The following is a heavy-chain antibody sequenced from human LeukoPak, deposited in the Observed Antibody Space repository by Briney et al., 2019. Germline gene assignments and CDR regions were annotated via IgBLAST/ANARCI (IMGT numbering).Heavy chain of an antibody. CDR1: GFTFSSYA. Sequence: GGSLRLSCAASGFTFSSYAMGWVRQAPGKGLEWVSVMYNDGTTYYAAAVKGRFLFSRDNGKNMLFLQMDSLRPADTAVYYCARGVSASGSFDSWGQGTLVTVSS. V-gene: IGHV3-66*01. CDR2: MYNDGTT. CDR3: ARGVSASGSFDS. J-gene: IGHJ4*02. D-gene: IGHD3-10*01.